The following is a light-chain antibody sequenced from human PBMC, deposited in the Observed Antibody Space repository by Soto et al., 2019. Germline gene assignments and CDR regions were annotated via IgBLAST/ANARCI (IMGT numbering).Light chain of an antibody. CDR1: SSDVGGYNY. CDR2: EVS. J-gene: IGLJ1*01. CDR3: SSYTSSSPLV. V-gene: IGLV2-14*01. Sequence: QSALTQPASVSGSPGQSITISCTGTSSDVGGYNYVSWYQQHPGKAPKLMIYEVSNRPSGVSNRFSGSKSGNTASLTISGLQAEDGAVYYCSSYTSSSPLVFGTGTKFTVL.